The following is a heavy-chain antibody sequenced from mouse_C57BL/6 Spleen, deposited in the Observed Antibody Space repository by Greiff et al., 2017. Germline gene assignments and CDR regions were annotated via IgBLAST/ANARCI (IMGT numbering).Heavy chain of an antibody. J-gene: IGHJ1*03. V-gene: IGHV1-64*01. D-gene: IGHD1-1*01. CDR3: AASYYGSSYGYFDV. CDR1: GYTITSYW. Sequence: QVQLQQPGAELVKPGASVKLSCKASGYTITSYWMHWVKQRTGQGLEWIGMLHPNSGSNNYNEKFKSKATLTVDTYSSTAYLQLSSLTSEDSAVYYCAASYYGSSYGYFDVWGTGTTVTVSS. CDR2: LHPNSGSN.